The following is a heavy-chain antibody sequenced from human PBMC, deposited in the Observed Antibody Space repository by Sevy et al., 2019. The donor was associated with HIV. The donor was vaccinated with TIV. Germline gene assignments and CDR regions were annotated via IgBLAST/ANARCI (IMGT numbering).Heavy chain of an antibody. J-gene: IGHJ6*02. Sequence: ASVKVSCKASGYTFTSYDINWVRQATGQGLEWMGWMNPISGNTGYAQKFQGRVTMTRNTSISTAYMELSSLRSEDTAVYYCARAGLRFLEWLPPYYYYYGMDVWGQGTTVTVSS. CDR1: GYTFTSYD. CDR2: MNPISGNT. V-gene: IGHV1-8*01. D-gene: IGHD3-3*01. CDR3: ARAGLRFLEWLPPYYYYYGMDV.